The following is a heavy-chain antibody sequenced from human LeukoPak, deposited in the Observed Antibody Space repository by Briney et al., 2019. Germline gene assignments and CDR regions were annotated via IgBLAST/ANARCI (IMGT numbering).Heavy chain of an antibody. CDR1: GGSFSDYW. Sequence: SETLSLTCAVYGGSFSDYWWTWIRQSPGKGLEWIGEVNHSGRTNYNPSLKSRVSISVDRSKNQFSLKLSSVTAADTAVYYCARIPVSKKYYDFWSGYYTRYFDYWGQGTLVTVSS. D-gene: IGHD3-3*01. V-gene: IGHV4-34*01. CDR2: VNHSGRT. CDR3: ARIPVSKKYYDFWSGYYTRYFDY. J-gene: IGHJ4*02.